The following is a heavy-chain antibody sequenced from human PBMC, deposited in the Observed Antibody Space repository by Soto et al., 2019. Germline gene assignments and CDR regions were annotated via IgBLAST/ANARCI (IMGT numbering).Heavy chain of an antibody. CDR1: GYTFTSYG. D-gene: IGHD5-18*01. CDR2: ISAYNGNT. V-gene: IGHV1-18*01. Sequence: QVQLVQSGAEVKKPGASVKVSCKASGYTFTSYGISWVRQAPGQGLEWMGWISAYNGNTNYAQTIQGRVTMTTDTPTRTAYMEPRSLRSDDTAVYYCSRGNNVDTAKDSWGQGTLVTFSS. J-gene: IGHJ4*02. CDR3: SRGNNVDTAKDS.